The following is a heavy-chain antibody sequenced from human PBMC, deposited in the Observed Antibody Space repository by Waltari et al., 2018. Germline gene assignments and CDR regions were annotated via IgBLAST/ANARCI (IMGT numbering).Heavy chain of an antibody. CDR1: GFTVSNNS. CDR2: IHIPSTT. D-gene: IGHD6-19*01. J-gene: IGHJ6*02. V-gene: IGHV3-53*02. CDR3: ARLAVAGPDVFSYFYGMDV. Sequence: EVQLVETGGGLIQPGGSLRLSCAASGFTVSNNSMTWVRQAPGKGLEWVSVIHIPSTTYYADSVKGRFTMSRDNSKNTLSRQMNSLRDEDTAVYYCARLAVAGPDVFSYFYGMDVWGQGTTVTVSS.